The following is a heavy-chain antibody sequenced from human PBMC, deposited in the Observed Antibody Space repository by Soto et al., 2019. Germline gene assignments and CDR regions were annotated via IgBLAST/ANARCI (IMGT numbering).Heavy chain of an antibody. V-gene: IGHV1-18*01. J-gene: IGHJ6*02. CDR3: ARDTAMFDYYYGMDV. CDR2: ISAYNGNT. D-gene: IGHD5-18*01. CDR1: GYTFTSYG. Sequence: ASVKVSCKASGYTFTSYGISWVRQAPGQGLEWMGWISAYNGNTNYAQKFQGRVTMTRDTSISTAYMELSRLRSDDTAVYYCARDTAMFDYYYGMDVWGQGTTVTV.